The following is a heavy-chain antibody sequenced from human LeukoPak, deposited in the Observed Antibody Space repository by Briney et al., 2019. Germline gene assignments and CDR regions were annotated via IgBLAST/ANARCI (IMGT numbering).Heavy chain of an antibody. V-gene: IGHV4-34*01. Sequence: PSETLSLTCAVYGGSFSGYYWSWIRQPPGKGLEWIGEINHSGSTNYNPSLKSRVTISVDTSKNQFSLKLTSVTAADTAVYYCARCPYGDYNWFDPWGQGTLVTVSS. CDR3: ARCPYGDYNWFDP. CDR2: INHSGST. D-gene: IGHD3-10*01. CDR1: GGSFSGYY. J-gene: IGHJ5*02.